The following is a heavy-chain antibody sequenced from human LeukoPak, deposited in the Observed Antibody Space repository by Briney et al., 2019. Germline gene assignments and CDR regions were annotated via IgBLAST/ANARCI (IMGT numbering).Heavy chain of an antibody. Sequence: GGSLRLSCAASGFTFSSYAMSWVRQAPGKGLEWVSAISGSGGSTYYADSVKGRFTISRDNPKNTRYLQMNSLRAEDTAVYYCAKDRWELEAFDIWGQGTMVTVSS. CDR2: ISGSGGST. D-gene: IGHD1-26*01. J-gene: IGHJ3*02. CDR1: GFTFSSYA. CDR3: AKDRWELEAFDI. V-gene: IGHV3-23*01.